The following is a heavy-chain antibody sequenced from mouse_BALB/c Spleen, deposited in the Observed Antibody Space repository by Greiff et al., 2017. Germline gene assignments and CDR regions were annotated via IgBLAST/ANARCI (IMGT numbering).Heavy chain of an antibody. J-gene: IGHJ3*01. V-gene: IGHV1-5*01. CDR2: IYPGNNDT. CDR1: GYTFTSYW. D-gene: IGHD1-1*01. Sequence: VQLKESGTVLARPGASVKMSCKASGYTFTSYWMHWVKQRPGQGLEWIGAIYPGNNDTSYNQKFKGKAKLTAVTSTSTAYMELSSLTNEDSAVYYCTRGDYYGRSWFAYWGQGTLVTVSA. CDR3: TRGDYYGRSWFAY.